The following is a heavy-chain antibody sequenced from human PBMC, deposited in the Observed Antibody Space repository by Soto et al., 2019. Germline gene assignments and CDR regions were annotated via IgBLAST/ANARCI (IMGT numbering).Heavy chain of an antibody. D-gene: IGHD3-3*01. CDR1: WLTLTRYG. CDR2: ISAYNGNT. Sequence: GGSMKVSRQASWLTLTRYGINWVRQAPGQGLEWMGWISAYNGNTNYAQKLQGRVTMTTDTSTSTAYMELRSLRSDDTAVYYCACGWSGYFDAFDIWGQGTMVTVSS. J-gene: IGHJ3*02. CDR3: ACGWSGYFDAFDI. V-gene: IGHV1-18*01.